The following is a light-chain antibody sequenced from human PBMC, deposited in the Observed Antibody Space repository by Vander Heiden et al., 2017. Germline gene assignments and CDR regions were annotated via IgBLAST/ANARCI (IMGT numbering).Light chain of an antibody. V-gene: IGLV2-14*03. CDR3: SSYTSSSTSV. Sequence: QSALTQPASVSGSPGPSITISCTGTSSDVGGYNSVSWYQQHPGKAPKLMIYDVSNRPSGVSNRFSGSKSGNTASLTISGLQAEDEADYYCSSYTSSSTSVFGTGTKVTVL. CDR1: SSDVGGYNS. J-gene: IGLJ1*01. CDR2: DVS.